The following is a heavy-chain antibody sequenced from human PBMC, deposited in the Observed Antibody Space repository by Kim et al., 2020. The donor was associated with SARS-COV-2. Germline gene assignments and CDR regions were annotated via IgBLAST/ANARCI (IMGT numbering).Heavy chain of an antibody. CDR2: MNPETGDT. D-gene: IGHD3-10*01. J-gene: IGHJ6*02. V-gene: IGHV1-8*01. CDR3: ARGWEGSNWGYMITYYYTMDV. CDR1: GYMFTNYD. Sequence: ASVKVSCKASGYMFTNYDINWIRQTPGQGLEWMGWMNPETGDTGYGRKFLGRVTMTRNTSIGTAFLELNTLRSDDAAVYYCARGWEGSNWGYMITYYYTMDVWGQGTTVTVSS.